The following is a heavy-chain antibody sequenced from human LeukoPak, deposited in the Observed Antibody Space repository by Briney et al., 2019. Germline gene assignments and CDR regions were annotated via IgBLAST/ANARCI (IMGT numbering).Heavy chain of an antibody. CDR2: ISNDGNNK. Sequence: PGGSLRLSCAGSGFTFSSYGMHWVRQAPGKGLEWVAVISNDGNNKYYADSVKGRFTISRDNSKNTLYLQMNSLRVEDTAVYYCAKYSSSSNDYYGMDVWGQGTTVTVSS. J-gene: IGHJ6*02. V-gene: IGHV3-30*18. CDR3: AKYSSSSNDYYGMDV. D-gene: IGHD6-6*01. CDR1: GFTFSSYG.